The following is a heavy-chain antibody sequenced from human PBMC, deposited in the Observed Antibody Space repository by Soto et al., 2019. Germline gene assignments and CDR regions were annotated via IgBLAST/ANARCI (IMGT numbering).Heavy chain of an antibody. CDR2: IYSDGST. D-gene: IGHD2-2*01. CDR1: GFTVSSTY. J-gene: IGHJ5*01. CDR3: ARDRDGSRWFYS. V-gene: IGHV3-66*01. Sequence: EMQLMESGGGLVQPGGSLRLSCAASGFTVSSTYMSWVRQAPGKGLEWVSVIYSDGSTYYAVSVKGRFTISRDNSKNTLYLQMNSLRAEDTAVYYCARDRDGSRWFYSWGQGTLVTVSS.